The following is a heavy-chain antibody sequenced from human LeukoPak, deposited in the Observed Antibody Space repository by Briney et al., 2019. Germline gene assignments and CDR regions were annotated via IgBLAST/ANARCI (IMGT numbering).Heavy chain of an antibody. CDR1: GGSISNYY. J-gene: IGHJ6*02. CDR3: ASDYGSGSFQPYYYYYGMDV. Sequence: SETLSLTCTVSGGSISNYYWSWIRQPPGKGLEWIGYISYSGSTNYNPSLRSRVTISVDTSKNQFSLKLSSVTAADTAVYYCASDYGSGSFQPYYYYYGMDVWGQGTTVTVSS. V-gene: IGHV4-59*01. D-gene: IGHD3-10*01. CDR2: ISYSGST.